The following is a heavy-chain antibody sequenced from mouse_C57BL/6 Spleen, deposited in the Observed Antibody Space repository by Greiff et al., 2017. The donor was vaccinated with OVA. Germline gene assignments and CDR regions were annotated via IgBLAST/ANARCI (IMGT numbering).Heavy chain of an antibody. J-gene: IGHJ4*01. D-gene: IGHD2-5*01. CDR2: IYPGSGNT. CDR1: GYTFTDYY. CDR3: ARSSNSLGGYAMDY. Sequence: QVQLQQSGAELVRPGASVKLSCKASGYTFTDYYINWVKQRPGQGLEWIARIYPGSGNTYYNEKFKGKATLTAEKSSSTAYMQLSSLTSEDSAVYFCARSSNSLGGYAMDYWGQGTSVTVSS. V-gene: IGHV1-76*01.